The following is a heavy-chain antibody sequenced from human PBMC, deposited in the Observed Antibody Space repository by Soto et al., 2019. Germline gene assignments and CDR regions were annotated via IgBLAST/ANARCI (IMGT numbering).Heavy chain of an antibody. CDR1: GDSISSGGYS. V-gene: IGHV4-30-2*01. CDR2: IYQSGGA. J-gene: IGHJ4*02. CDR3: ARGSLLPAVKFDY. D-gene: IGHD2-2*01. Sequence: SETLSLTCAVSGDSISSGGYSWNWIRQPPGKGLEWIGYIYQSGGASYNPSLKSRVTMSVDGSKNHFSLQLNSVTAADTAVYYCARGSLLPAVKFDYRAQRTLVTGSS.